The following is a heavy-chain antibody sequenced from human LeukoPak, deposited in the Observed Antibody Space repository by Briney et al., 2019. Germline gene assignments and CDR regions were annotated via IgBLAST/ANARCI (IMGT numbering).Heavy chain of an antibody. J-gene: IGHJ4*02. CDR1: GYNFDRYG. D-gene: IGHD2-2*01. V-gene: IGHV1-18*01. CDR3: ARSLPSTSRPFPDY. CDR2: ISAYNGNT. Sequence: ASVKVSCKGSGYNFDRYGVNWVRQAPGQWLEWMGWISAYNGNTNYAQKLQGRVTMTTDTSTSTAYMELRSLRSDDTAVYYCARSLPSTSRPFPDYWGQGTLVTVSS.